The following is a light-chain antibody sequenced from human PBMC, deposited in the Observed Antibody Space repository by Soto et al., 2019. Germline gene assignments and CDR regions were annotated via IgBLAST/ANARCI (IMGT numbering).Light chain of an antibody. Sequence: QLVLTQSPSASASLGASVKLTCTLSSGHSRYAIAWHQQQPEKGPRYLMKLSSDGSHSKGDGIPDRFSGSSSGAERYLTISSLQSEDEADYYCQTWDTGARVVFGGGTKLTVL. CDR3: QTWDTGARVV. J-gene: IGLJ2*01. CDR1: SGHSRYA. V-gene: IGLV4-69*01. CDR2: LSSDGSH.